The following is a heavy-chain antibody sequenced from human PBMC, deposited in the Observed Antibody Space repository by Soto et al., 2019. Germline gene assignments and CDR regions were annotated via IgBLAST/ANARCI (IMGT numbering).Heavy chain of an antibody. D-gene: IGHD3-10*01. CDR2: IFYSGNT. CDR3: AREGRSAAPQAGFDF. Sequence: SETLSLTCTVSGNSISTGAYYWSWLRQHPVKGLEWIGHIFYSGNTHYSPSVESRVTISVDTSKNQFSLKLISVTVADTALYYCAREGRSAAPQAGFDFWGQGTLVTVSS. CDR1: GNSISTGAYY. V-gene: IGHV4-31*03. J-gene: IGHJ4*02.